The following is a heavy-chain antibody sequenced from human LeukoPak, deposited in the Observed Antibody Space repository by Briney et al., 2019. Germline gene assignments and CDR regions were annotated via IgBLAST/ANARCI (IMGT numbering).Heavy chain of an antibody. CDR3: ARDSTWLLDY. D-gene: IGHD6-19*01. Sequence: GGSLRLSCTASGFTFSSHWMTWVRQPPGKGLEWVANIKEDGSVKYYVDSVKGRFTISRDNTKNALYLQMNSLRADDTAVYFCARDSTWLLDYWGQGTLITDSS. V-gene: IGHV3-7*03. J-gene: IGHJ4*02. CDR2: IKEDGSVK. CDR1: GFTFSSHW.